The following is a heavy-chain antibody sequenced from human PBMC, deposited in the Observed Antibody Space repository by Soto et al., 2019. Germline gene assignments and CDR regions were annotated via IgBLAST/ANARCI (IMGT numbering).Heavy chain of an antibody. D-gene: IGHD2-2*01. CDR3: ARAPVYCSSTSCYENWFDP. CDR1: GGSISSSSYY. J-gene: IGHJ5*02. V-gene: IGHV4-39*07. CDR2: IYYSGST. Sequence: KTSETLSLTCTVSGGSISSSSYYWGWIRQPPGKGLEWIGSIYYSGSTYYNPSLKSRVTISVDTSKNQFSLKLSSVTAADTAVYYCARAPVYCSSTSCYENWFDPWGQGTLVTVSS.